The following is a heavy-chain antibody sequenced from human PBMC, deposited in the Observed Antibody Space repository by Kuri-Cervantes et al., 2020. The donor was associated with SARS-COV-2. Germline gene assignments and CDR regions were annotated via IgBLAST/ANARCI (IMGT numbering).Heavy chain of an antibody. V-gene: IGHV3-64*02. J-gene: IGHJ3*02. CDR3: AAALIDAFDI. CDR2: ISSNGGST. Sequence: GGSLRLSCAASGFTFSSYAMHWVRQAPGKGLEYVSAISSNGGSTYYADSVKGRFTISRDNSKNTLYLQMGSLRAEDMAVYYCAAALIDAFDIWGQGTMVTVSS. CDR1: GFTFSSYA. D-gene: IGHD6-13*01.